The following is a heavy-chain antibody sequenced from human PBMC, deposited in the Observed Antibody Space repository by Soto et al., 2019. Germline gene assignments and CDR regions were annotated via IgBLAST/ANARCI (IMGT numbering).Heavy chain of an antibody. Sequence: QVQLVESGGGVVQPGRSLRLSCAASGFSFENYGMHWVRQAPGKGLEWVAAIWFNGSERKYGDSVKGRFTISRDNSKNTVFLQMSSLSAEDTAAYYCVRGNGYTYGPFDNWGQGTLVTVSS. CDR1: GFSFENYG. V-gene: IGHV3-33*01. CDR3: VRGNGYTYGPFDN. D-gene: IGHD5-18*01. J-gene: IGHJ4*02. CDR2: IWFNGSER.